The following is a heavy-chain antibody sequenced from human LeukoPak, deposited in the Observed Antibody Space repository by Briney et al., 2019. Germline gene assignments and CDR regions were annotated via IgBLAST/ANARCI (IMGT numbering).Heavy chain of an antibody. J-gene: IGHJ1*01. Sequence: PGGSLRLSCAASGFTFSSYEMNWVRQAPGKGLEWVSYISSSGSTIYYADSVKGRFTISRDNSKNTLYLQMNSLRAEDTAVYYCAKDGPPMVRGPGYFQHWGQGTLVTVSS. CDR1: GFTFSSYE. CDR3: AKDGPPMVRGPGYFQH. D-gene: IGHD3-10*01. CDR2: ISSSGSTI. V-gene: IGHV3-48*03.